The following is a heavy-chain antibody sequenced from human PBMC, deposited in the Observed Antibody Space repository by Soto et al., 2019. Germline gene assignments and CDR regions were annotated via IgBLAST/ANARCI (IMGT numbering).Heavy chain of an antibody. CDR2: ISYDGSNK. Sequence: GGSLRLSCAASGFTFSSYGMHWVRQAPGKGLEWVAVISYDGSNKYYADSVKGRFTISRDNSKNTLYLQMNSLRAEDTAVCYCAREVPDYYDSSGYGAFDYWGQGTLVTVSS. CDR3: AREVPDYYDSSGYGAFDY. CDR1: GFTFSSYG. V-gene: IGHV3-30*03. D-gene: IGHD3-22*01. J-gene: IGHJ4*02.